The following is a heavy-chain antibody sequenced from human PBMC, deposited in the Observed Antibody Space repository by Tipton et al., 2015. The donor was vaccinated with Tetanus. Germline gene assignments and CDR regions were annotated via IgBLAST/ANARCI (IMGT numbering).Heavy chain of an antibody. CDR1: GGSISSYY. CDR3: ARGGIDQLLYFNWFDP. J-gene: IGHJ5*02. D-gene: IGHD2-2*02. V-gene: IGHV4-59*01. Sequence: TLSLTCTVSGGSISSYYWSWIRQPPGKGLEWIGYIYYSGSTNYNPSLKSRVTISVDTSKNQFSLKLSPVTAADTAVYYCARGGIDQLLYFNWFDPWGQGTLVTVSS. CDR2: IYYSGST.